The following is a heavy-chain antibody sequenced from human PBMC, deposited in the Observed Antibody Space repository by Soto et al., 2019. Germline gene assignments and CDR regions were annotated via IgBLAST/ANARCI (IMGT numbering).Heavy chain of an antibody. Sequence: VASVKVSCKASGGTFSSYAISWVRQAPGQGLEWMGGIIPIFGTTNYAEKFRGRVSITADESTSTAYVELSSLRSEDTAVYYCAGSFKYGSGTFDAFDIWGQGTTVTVSS. CDR2: IIPIFGTT. J-gene: IGHJ3*02. V-gene: IGHV1-69*13. CDR1: GGTFSSYA. D-gene: IGHD3-10*01. CDR3: AGSFKYGSGTFDAFDI.